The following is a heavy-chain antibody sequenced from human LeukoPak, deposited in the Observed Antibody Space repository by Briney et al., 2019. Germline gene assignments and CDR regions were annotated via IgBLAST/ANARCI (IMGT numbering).Heavy chain of an antibody. CDR3: TTDNVSQLVLPFPHPYYYYYYMDV. D-gene: IGHD6-6*01. CDR1: GFTFSNAW. V-gene: IGHV3-15*01. J-gene: IGHJ6*03. CDR2: IKSKTDGGTT. Sequence: PGGFLRLSCAASGFTFSNAWMSWVRQAPGKGLEWVGRIKSKTDGGTTDYAAPVKGRFTISRDDSKNTLYLQMNSLKTEDTAVYYCTTDNVSQLVLPFPHPYYYYYYMDVWGKGTTVTVSS.